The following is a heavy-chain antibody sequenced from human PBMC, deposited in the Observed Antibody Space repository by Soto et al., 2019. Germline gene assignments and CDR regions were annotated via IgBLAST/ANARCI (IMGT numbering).Heavy chain of an antibody. CDR3: ARDQQLYCSGGSCYESSMDV. D-gene: IGHD2-15*01. V-gene: IGHV1-18*01. CDR1: GYTFTSYG. J-gene: IGHJ6*02. Sequence: ASVKVSCKASGYTFTSYGISWVRQAPGQGLEWMGRISANNGKTNYAQKFQGRVTITADESTSTAYLELSSLRSEDTAVYYCARDQQLYCSGGSCYESSMDVWGQGTTVTVSS. CDR2: ISANNGKT.